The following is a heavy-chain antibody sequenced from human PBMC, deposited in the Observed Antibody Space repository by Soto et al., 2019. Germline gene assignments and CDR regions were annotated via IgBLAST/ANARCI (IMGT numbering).Heavy chain of an antibody. CDR1: GYTFTSYA. V-gene: IGHV1-3*01. CDR2: INAGNGNT. J-gene: IGHJ5*02. D-gene: IGHD2-2*01. CDR3: ARGSGYCSSTSCYALGWFDP. Sequence: EASVKVSCKASGYTFTSYAMHWVRQAPGQRLEWMGWINAGNGNTKYSQKFQGRVTITRDTSASTAYMELSSLRSEDTAVYYCARGSGYCSSTSCYALGWFDPWGQGTLVTVSS.